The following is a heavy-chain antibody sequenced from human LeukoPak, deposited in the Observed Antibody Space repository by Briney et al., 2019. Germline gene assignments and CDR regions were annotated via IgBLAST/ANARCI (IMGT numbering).Heavy chain of an antibody. CDR3: ASAKLSAYSSSWSYAFDI. D-gene: IGHD6-13*01. Sequence: ASVKVSCKASGYTFTSYGISWVRQAPGQGLEWMGWISAYNGNTNYAQKLQGRVTMTTDTSTSTAYMELRSLRSDDTAVYYCASAKLSAYSSSWSYAFDIWGQGTMVTVSS. J-gene: IGHJ3*02. V-gene: IGHV1-18*01. CDR2: ISAYNGNT. CDR1: GYTFTSYG.